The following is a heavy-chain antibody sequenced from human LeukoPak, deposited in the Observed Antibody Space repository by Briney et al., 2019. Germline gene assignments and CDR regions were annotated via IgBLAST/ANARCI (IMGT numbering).Heavy chain of an antibody. CDR1: GGSFSGYY. D-gene: IGHD6-13*01. CDR2: INHSGST. V-gene: IGHV4-34*01. Sequence: KPSETLSLTCAVYGGSFSGYYWSWIRQPPGKGLEWVGEINHSGSTNYNPSLKSRVTISVDTSKNQFSLKLSSVTAADTAVYYGVAAADSYYFDYWGQGTLVTVSS. CDR3: VAAADSYYFDY. J-gene: IGHJ4*02.